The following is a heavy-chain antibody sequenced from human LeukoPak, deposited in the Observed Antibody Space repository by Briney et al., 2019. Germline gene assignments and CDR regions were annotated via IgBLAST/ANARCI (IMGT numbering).Heavy chain of an antibody. CDR1: GFTFSSYE. V-gene: IGHV3-48*03. J-gene: IGHJ6*03. D-gene: IGHD6-19*01. Sequence: GGSLRLSCAASGFTFSSYEMNWVRQAPGKGLEWVSYISSSGSTIYYADSVKGRFTISGDNAKNSLYLQMNSLRAEDTAVYYCARSPGYSSGWYGTYYYYYYMDVWGKGTTVTVSS. CDR2: ISSSGSTI. CDR3: ARSPGYSSGWYGTYYYYYYMDV.